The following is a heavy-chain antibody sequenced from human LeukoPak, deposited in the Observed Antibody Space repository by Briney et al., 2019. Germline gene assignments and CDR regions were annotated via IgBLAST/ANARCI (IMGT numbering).Heavy chain of an antibody. CDR2: IYYSGST. Sequence: SETLSLTCTVSGGSISSYYWSWIRQPPGKGLEWIGYIYYSGSTNYNPSLKSRVTISVDTSKNQFSLKLSSVTAADTAVYYCARGEEYGSGTVHFDYWGQGILVTVSS. V-gene: IGHV4-59*01. D-gene: IGHD3-10*01. J-gene: IGHJ4*02. CDR3: ARGEEYGSGTVHFDY. CDR1: GGSISSYY.